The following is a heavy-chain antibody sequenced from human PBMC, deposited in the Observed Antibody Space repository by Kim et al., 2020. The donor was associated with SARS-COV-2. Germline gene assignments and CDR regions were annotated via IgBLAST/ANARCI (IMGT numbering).Heavy chain of an antibody. D-gene: IGHD6-13*01. Sequence: QPPGKGLGWIWSIFFSGSTYYSLPLQSRVTISVDTSNNQFSLRLTSVTAADTAVYYCSRYPTAPGTFDSWGQGTLVTVS. CDR2: IFFSGST. J-gene: IGHJ4*02. V-gene: IGHV4-39*01. CDR3: SRYPTAPGTFDS.